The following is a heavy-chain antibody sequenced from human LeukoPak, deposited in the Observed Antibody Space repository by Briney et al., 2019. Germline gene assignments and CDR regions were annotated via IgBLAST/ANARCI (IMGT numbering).Heavy chain of an antibody. D-gene: IGHD6-19*01. CDR1: GYSFTSYW. Sequence: GESLKISCKGSGYSFTSYWIGWVCQMPGKGLEWMGIIYPGDSDTRYSPSFQGQVTISADKSISTAYLQWSSLKASDTAMYYCARRSVNSSGWYGRYYFDYWGQGTLVTVSS. CDR3: ARRSVNSSGWYGRYYFDY. V-gene: IGHV5-51*01. CDR2: IYPGDSDT. J-gene: IGHJ4*02.